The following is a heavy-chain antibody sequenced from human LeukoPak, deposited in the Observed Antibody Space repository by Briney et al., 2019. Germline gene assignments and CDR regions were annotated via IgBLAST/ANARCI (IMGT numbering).Heavy chain of an antibody. D-gene: IGHD3-10*01. V-gene: IGHV6-1*01. Sequence: SQTLSLSCAISGDSGSSNSSVWNWIRQSPSRGLEWLGRTYYRSKWYNDYAVSMKSRITINPDTSKNQFSLQLNSVTPEDTAVYFCASLITASDTGFDFWGQGTLVTVSS. CDR2: TYYRSKWYN. CDR3: ASLITASDTGFDF. J-gene: IGHJ4*02. CDR1: GDSGSSNSSV.